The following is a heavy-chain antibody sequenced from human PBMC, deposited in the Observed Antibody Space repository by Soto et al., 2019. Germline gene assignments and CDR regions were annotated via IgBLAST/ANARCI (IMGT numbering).Heavy chain of an antibody. V-gene: IGHV1-18*01. CDR1: GYTFTRYG. CDR2: INTYNGNT. J-gene: IGHJ6*02. Sequence: QVQLVQSGAEVKNPGASVKVSCKASGYTFTRYGIGWARQATGKGLEWMGWINTYNGNTNYAQNVKGKVTLTTDTSTSTAYIERSSLRSNDTPIYYCAMVVVYVTLIPQDVLGQGTTLIVSS. CDR3: AMVVVYVTLIPQDV. D-gene: IGHD2-15*01.